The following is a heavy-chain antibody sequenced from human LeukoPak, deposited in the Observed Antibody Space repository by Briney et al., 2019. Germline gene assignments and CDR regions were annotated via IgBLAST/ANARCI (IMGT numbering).Heavy chain of an antibody. J-gene: IGHJ4*02. CDR1: GFTFSSYS. CDR2: ISSSSSYI. Sequence: PGGSLRLSCAASGFTFSSYSMNWVRQAPGKGLEWVSSISSSSSYIYYADSVKGRFTISRDNAKNSLYRQMNSLRAEDTAVYYCARVTGEGYYFDYWGQGTLVTVSS. D-gene: IGHD7-27*01. CDR3: ARVTGEGYYFDY. V-gene: IGHV3-21*01.